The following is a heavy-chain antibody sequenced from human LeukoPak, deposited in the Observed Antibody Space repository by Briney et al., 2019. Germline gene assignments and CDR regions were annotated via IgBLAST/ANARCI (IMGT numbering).Heavy chain of an antibody. D-gene: IGHD2-15*01. V-gene: IGHV1-8*03. CDR2: INPNSGNI. J-gene: IGHJ5*02. Sequence: GASVKVSCKASGYTFTGYYMHWVRQAPGQGLEWMGWINPNSGNIGYAQKFQGRVTITSNTSISTAYMELSSLRSEDTAVYYCARVRMRRWFDPWGQGTLVTVSS. CDR3: ARVRMRRWFDP. CDR1: GYTFTGYY.